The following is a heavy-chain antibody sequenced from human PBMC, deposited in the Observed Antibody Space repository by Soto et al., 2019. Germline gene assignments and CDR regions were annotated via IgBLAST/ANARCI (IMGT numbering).Heavy chain of an antibody. Sequence: QVQLVESGGGVVQPGRSLRLSCAASGFTFSSYGMHWVRQAPGKGLEWVAVISYDGSNKYYADSVKGRFTISRDNSKNTLYLQMNSLRAEDTAVYYCAKGIYSGYDGGYYWGQGTLVNVSS. V-gene: IGHV3-30*18. J-gene: IGHJ4*02. CDR3: AKGIYSGYDGGYY. CDR1: GFTFSSYG. CDR2: ISYDGSNK. D-gene: IGHD5-12*01.